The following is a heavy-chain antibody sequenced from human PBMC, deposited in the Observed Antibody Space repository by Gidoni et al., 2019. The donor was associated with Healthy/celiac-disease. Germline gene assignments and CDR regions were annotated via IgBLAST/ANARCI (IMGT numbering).Heavy chain of an antibody. CDR1: GGSFSGYY. D-gene: IGHD2-2*01. J-gene: IGHJ6*02. Sequence: QVQLQQWGAGLLKPSETLSPTCAVYGGSFSGYYWSWIRQPPGKGLEWIGEINHSGSTNYNPSLKSRVTISVDTSKNQFSLKLSSVTAADTAVYYCARGNWYCSSTSCHNYYYGMDVWGQGTTVTVSS. CDR2: INHSGST. V-gene: IGHV4-34*01. CDR3: ARGNWYCSSTSCHNYYYGMDV.